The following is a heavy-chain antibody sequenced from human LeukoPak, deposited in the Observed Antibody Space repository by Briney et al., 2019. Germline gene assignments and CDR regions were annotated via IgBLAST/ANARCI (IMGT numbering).Heavy chain of an antibody. Sequence: ASVKVSCKASGYTFTSYYMHWVRQAPGQGLEWMGIINPSGGSTSYAQKFQGRVTMTRDTSTSTVYMELSSLRSEDTAVYYCARDGYCSSTSCYRGNWFDPWAREPWSPSPQ. V-gene: IGHV1-46*01. CDR3: ARDGYCSSTSCYRGNWFDP. D-gene: IGHD2-2*03. J-gene: IGHJ5*02. CDR1: GYTFTSYY. CDR2: INPSGGST.